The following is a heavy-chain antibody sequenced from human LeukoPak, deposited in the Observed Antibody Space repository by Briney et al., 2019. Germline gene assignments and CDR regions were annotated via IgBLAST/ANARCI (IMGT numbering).Heavy chain of an antibody. CDR2: ISAYNGNT. CDR1: GYTFSIYG. Sequence: ASVKVSCKASGYTFSIYGISWVRQAPGQGLEWMGWISAYNGNTNYAQKLQGRVTMTTDTSTSTAYMELRSLRSDDTAVYYCARDRRIAVAGTIMSYWGQGTLVTVSS. CDR3: ARDRRIAVAGTIMSY. D-gene: IGHD6-19*01. V-gene: IGHV1-18*01. J-gene: IGHJ4*02.